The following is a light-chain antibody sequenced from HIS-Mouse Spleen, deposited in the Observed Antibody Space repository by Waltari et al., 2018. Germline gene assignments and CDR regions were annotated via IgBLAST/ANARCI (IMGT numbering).Light chain of an antibody. CDR2: SNN. J-gene: IGLJ2*01. Sequence: QSVLTQPPSASGTPGQRVTISCSGSSSNIGSNTVHWYQQLPGTAPKLLIYSNNQRPSGVPDRFSGSKSGTSAFLAISGLQSEDEADYYCAAWDDSLNGVVFGGGTKLTVL. CDR3: AAWDDSLNGVV. CDR1: SSNIGSNT. V-gene: IGLV1-44*01.